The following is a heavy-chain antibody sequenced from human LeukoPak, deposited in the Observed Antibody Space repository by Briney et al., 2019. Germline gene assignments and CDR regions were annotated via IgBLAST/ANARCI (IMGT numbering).Heavy chain of an antibody. V-gene: IGHV4-38-2*02. CDR1: GYSISSGYY. CDR2: IYHSGNT. Sequence: SETLSLTCSVSGYSISSGYYWGWIRQPPGKGLEWIGSIYHSGNTLYNPSLKSRVTISVDTSKNQFSLKLASVTAADTAVYYCTRRYCYGGRCYPYFDSWGREPWSPSPQ. D-gene: IGHD2-15*01. CDR3: TRRYCYGGRCYPYFDS. J-gene: IGHJ4*02.